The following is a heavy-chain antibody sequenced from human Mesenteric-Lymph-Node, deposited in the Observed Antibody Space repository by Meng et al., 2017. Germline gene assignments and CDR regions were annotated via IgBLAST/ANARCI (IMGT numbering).Heavy chain of an antibody. Sequence: GESLKISCAASGFPFSTAWMSWVRQAPGKGLEWVGRIKSKIDGGTADYGAPVKGRFTISRDDSKSTLYLQMNSLNTEDTAVYFCTTGVATIISWGQGTLVTVSS. CDR1: GFPFSTAW. V-gene: IGHV3-15*01. CDR3: TTGVATIIS. D-gene: IGHD5-12*01. CDR2: IKSKIDGGTA. J-gene: IGHJ4*02.